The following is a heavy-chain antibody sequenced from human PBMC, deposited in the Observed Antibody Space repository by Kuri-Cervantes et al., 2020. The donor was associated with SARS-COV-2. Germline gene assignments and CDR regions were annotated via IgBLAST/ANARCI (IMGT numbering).Heavy chain of an antibody. J-gene: IGHJ4*02. V-gene: IGHV4-34*01. Sequence: SQTLSLTCAVYGGSFSGYYWSWIRQPPGKGLEWIGEINHSGSVNYNPSLKSRVTISVDRSKNQFSLKLSSVTAADTALYYCARGAHHIRFRSEIDYWSQGALVTVSS. D-gene: IGHD3-3*01. CDR1: GGSFSGYY. CDR3: ARGAHHIRFRSEIDY. CDR2: INHSGSV.